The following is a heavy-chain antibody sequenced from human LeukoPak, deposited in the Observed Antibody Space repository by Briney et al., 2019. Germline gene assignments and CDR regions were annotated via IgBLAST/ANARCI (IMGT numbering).Heavy chain of an antibody. D-gene: IGHD2-15*01. CDR2: ISAYNGHT. CDR3: ARVAPNRRYCSGGGCLNSFDS. V-gene: IGHV1-18*01. Sequence: ASVKVSCKASGYTFINYGITWVRQAPGQGLEWMGWISAYNGHTNYAQKLQGGVTMTTDTSTSTAYMELRSLRSDDTAVYYCARVAPNRRYCSGGGCLNSFDSWGQGTLVTVSS. J-gene: IGHJ4*02. CDR1: GYTFINYG.